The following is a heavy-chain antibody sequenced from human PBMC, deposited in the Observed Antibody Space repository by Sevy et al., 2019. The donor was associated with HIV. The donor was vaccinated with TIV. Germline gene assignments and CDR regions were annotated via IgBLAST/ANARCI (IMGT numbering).Heavy chain of an antibody. Sequence: ASVKVSCKASGGTFSSYAISWVRQAPGQGLEWMGGIIPIFGTAIYAQKFQGRVTITADESTSTAYMELSSLRSEDTAVYYCARAGVTYSSRSFDYWGQGTLVTVSS. CDR2: IIPIFGTA. V-gene: IGHV1-69*13. J-gene: IGHJ4*02. CDR3: ARAGVTYSSRSFDY. D-gene: IGHD6-13*01. CDR1: GGTFSSYA.